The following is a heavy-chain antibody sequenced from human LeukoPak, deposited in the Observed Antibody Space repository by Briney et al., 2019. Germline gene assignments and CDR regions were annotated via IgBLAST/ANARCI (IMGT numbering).Heavy chain of an antibody. V-gene: IGHV5-51*01. Sequence: PGESLKISCKGSGYSFTSYWIGWVRQMPGKGLEWMGIIYPGDSDTRYSPSFQGQVTISADKSISTAYLQWSSLKAPDTALYFCARRRGWDSYDNSGYVFDLWGQGTMVTVSS. CDR2: IYPGDSDT. CDR3: ARRRGWDSYDNSGYVFDL. CDR1: GYSFTSYW. J-gene: IGHJ3*01. D-gene: IGHD3-22*01.